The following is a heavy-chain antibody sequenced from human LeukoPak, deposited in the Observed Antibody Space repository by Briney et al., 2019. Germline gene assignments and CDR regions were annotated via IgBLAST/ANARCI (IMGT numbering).Heavy chain of an antibody. CDR2: INHSGST. V-gene: IGHV4-34*01. J-gene: IGHJ4*02. CDR3: ARDRRDVYYGSGSLGIFDY. CDR1: GGSFSGYY. Sequence: SETLSLTCAVYGGSFSGYYWSWIRQPPGKGLEWIGEINHSGSTNYNPSLKSRVTISVDTSKNQFSPKLSSVTAADTAVYYCARDRRDVYYGSGSLGIFDYWGQGTLVTVSS. D-gene: IGHD3-10*01.